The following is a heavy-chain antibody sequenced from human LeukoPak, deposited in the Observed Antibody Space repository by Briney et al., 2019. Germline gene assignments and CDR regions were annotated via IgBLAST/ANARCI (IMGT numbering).Heavy chain of an antibody. V-gene: IGHV3-49*03. CDR3: SRGLHDYGDSNYYFDQ. J-gene: IGHJ4*02. Sequence: GGSLRLSCIASGFTFGDDAWSWFRQAPGKGLEFIAFIRKKGYGETTDYAASVRGRFTVSRDDAKSDAYLQMNSLKTEDTALYYCSRGLHDYGDSNYYFDQWGRGTLVIVSS. CDR1: GFTFGDDA. CDR2: IRKKGYGETT. D-gene: IGHD4-17*01.